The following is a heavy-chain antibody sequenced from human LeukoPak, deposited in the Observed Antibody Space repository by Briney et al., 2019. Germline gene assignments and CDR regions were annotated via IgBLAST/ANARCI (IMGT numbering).Heavy chain of an antibody. V-gene: IGHV3-53*01. Sequence: GGSLRLSCAASGFTFSDHYMDWVRQAPGKGLEWVSAIFSGGSTFYADSVTGRFTISRDNSKNTVYLEMNSLRAEDTAVYYCARDLKTSGWYGDFDYWGQGTLVTVSS. J-gene: IGHJ4*02. CDR1: GFTFSDHY. D-gene: IGHD6-19*01. CDR2: IFSGGST. CDR3: ARDLKTSGWYGDFDY.